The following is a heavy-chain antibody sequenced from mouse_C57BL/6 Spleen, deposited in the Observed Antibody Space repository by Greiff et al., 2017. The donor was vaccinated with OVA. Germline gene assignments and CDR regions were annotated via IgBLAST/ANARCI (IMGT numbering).Heavy chain of an antibody. CDR3: ARDGYYLDY. CDR2: IWSGGST. D-gene: IGHD2-3*01. CDR1: GFSLTSYG. V-gene: IGHV2-2*01. J-gene: IGHJ2*01. Sequence: VKLVESGPGLVQPSQSLSITCTVSGFSLTSYGVHWVRQSPGKGLEWLGVIWSGGSTDYNAAFISRLSISKDNSNSQVFFKMSSLQADDTAIYYCARDGYYLDYWGQGTTLTVSS.